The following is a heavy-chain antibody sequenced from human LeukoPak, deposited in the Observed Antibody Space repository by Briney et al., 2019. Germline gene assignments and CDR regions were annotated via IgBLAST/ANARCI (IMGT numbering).Heavy chain of an antibody. CDR2: IYYSGST. CDR1: GGSISSYY. V-gene: IGHV4-59*01. CDR3: ARWIPWFDP. D-gene: IGHD5-18*01. J-gene: IGHJ5*02. Sequence: SETLSLTCTVSGGSISSYYWSWIRQPPGKGLEWIGYIYYSGSTNYNPSLKSRVTISVDTSKNQFSLKLSSVTAADTAVYYCARWIPWFDPWGQGTLVTVSS.